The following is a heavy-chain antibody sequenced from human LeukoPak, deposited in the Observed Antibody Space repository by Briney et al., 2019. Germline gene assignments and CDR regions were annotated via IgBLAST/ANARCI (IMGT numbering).Heavy chain of an antibody. Sequence: PGGSLRLSCAASGFTFSNYWMHWVRQAPGKGLVWVSLINSDGSSTIYADSVKGRFTISRDNAKSTLYLQMNSLRAEDTAVYYCARGLTIFGVVNDAFDFWGQGTMVTVSS. J-gene: IGHJ3*01. CDR1: GFTFSNYW. CDR3: ARGLTIFGVVNDAFDF. CDR2: INSDGSST. V-gene: IGHV3-74*01. D-gene: IGHD3-3*01.